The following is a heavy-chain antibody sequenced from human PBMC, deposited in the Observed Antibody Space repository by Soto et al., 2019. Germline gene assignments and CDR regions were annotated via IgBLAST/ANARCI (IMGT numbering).Heavy chain of an antibody. D-gene: IGHD6-6*01. Sequence: EVQLLESGGGLVQPGESLRLSCAASGFTFSSYAMSWVRQAPGKGLEWVSVISGSDDSTYYADSVKGRFTISRDTTKNTLYLLMNSLRDDDTALYYCAKRSSSSTFDYWGQGTLVTVSS. V-gene: IGHV3-23*01. CDR1: GFTFSSYA. J-gene: IGHJ4*02. CDR3: AKRSSSSTFDY. CDR2: ISGSDDST.